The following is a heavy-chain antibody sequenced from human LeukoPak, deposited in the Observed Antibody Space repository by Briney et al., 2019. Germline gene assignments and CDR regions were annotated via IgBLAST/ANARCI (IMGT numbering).Heavy chain of an antibody. CDR1: GDSVSSNSVT. CDR3: ARRLTQYDCFDP. J-gene: IGHJ5*02. CDR2: TYYRSTWYN. Sequence: SQTLSLTCAISGDSVSSNSVTWNWVRQSPSRGLEWLGRTYYRSTWYNDYAVSVRGRITVNPDTTKNQFSLHLNSVTPEDTAVYYCARRLTQYDCFDPWGQGILVTVSS. D-gene: IGHD2-2*01. V-gene: IGHV6-1*01.